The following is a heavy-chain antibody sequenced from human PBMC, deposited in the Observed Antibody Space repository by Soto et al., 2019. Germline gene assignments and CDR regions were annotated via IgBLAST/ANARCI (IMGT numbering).Heavy chain of an antibody. D-gene: IGHD1-1*01. CDR3: ARNNWNDGRSDYYYGMDV. Sequence: PLETLSLTCAVYGGSFSGYYWSWIRQPPGKGLEWIGEINHSGSTNYNPSLKSRVTISVDTSKNQFSLKLSSVTAADTAVYYCARNNWNDGRSDYYYGMDVWGQGTTVTVSS. V-gene: IGHV4-34*01. CDR1: GGSFSGYY. J-gene: IGHJ6*02. CDR2: INHSGST.